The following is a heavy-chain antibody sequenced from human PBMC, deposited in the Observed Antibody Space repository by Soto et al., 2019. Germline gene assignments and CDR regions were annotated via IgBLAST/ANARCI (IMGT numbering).Heavy chain of an antibody. Sequence: QVQLVQSGAEVKKPGASVKVSCKASGYTFSSYDINWVRQATGQGLEWMGWLNPNSGDTGYAQKFQGRVTLTRNTTIKSTYIELSILTSDASSVYYCATSGGGWYLYWGQGTLVTVSS. CDR1: GYTFSSYD. CDR2: LNPNSGDT. CDR3: ATSGGGWYLY. J-gene: IGHJ4*02. D-gene: IGHD6-19*01. V-gene: IGHV1-8*01.